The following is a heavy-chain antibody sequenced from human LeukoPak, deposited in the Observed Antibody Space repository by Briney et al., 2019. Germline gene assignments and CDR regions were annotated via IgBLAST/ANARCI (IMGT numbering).Heavy chain of an antibody. D-gene: IGHD5-18*01. V-gene: IGHV1-24*01. CDR1: GYTLTELS. CDR3: AAGRAYSLFVY. J-gene: IGHJ4*02. Sequence: PRASVKVSCKVSGYTLTELSMHWVRQAPGKGLEWMGGFDLVDGGTIYAQKFQGRVTMTVDTSTDTSYMDLSSLKSDDTAVYFCAAGRAYSLFVYWGQGTLVTVSS. CDR2: FDLVDGGT.